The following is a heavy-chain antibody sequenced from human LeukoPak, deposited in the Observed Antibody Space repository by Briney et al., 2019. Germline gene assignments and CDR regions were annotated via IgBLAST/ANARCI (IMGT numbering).Heavy chain of an antibody. D-gene: IGHD1-26*01. J-gene: IGHJ4*02. CDR1: GGSISSYY. CDR2: IYYSGST. CDR3: ARQVGATSTSYFDY. Sequence: SETLSLTCTVSGGSISSYYWSWIRQPPGKGMEWIGYIYYSGSTNYNPSLKSRVTISVDTSKNQFSLKLSSVTAADTAVYYCARQVGATSTSYFDYWGQGTLVTVSS. V-gene: IGHV4-59*08.